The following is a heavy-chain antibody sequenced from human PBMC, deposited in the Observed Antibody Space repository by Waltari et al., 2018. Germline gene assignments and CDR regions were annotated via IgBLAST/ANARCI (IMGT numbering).Heavy chain of an antibody. Sequence: QLRLQESGPGLVRPSGTLSLTCDVSGDSVSSTYWWSWVRQSPGKGLEWIGQGHGSGKTSYNPSFARRVSVSRHTPANQFSLTVTSATAADTAVYYCGRDRGRGLYLDSWGQGTLVTVSP. V-gene: IGHV4-4*02. CDR3: GRDRGRGLYLDS. J-gene: IGHJ4*02. D-gene: IGHD5-12*01. CDR2: GHGSGKT. CDR1: GDSVSSTYW.